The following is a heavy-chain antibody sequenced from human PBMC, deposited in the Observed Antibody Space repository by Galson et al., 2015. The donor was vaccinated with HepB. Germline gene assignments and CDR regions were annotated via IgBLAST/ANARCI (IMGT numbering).Heavy chain of an antibody. Sequence: SVKVSCKVSGYTLTELSMRWVRQAPGKGLEWMGGFDPEDGETIYAQKFQGRVTMTEDTSTDTAYMELSSPRSEDTAVYYCATEENYYYGMDVWGQGTTVTVSS. CDR3: ATEENYYYGMDV. CDR1: GYTLTELS. J-gene: IGHJ6*02. V-gene: IGHV1-24*01. CDR2: FDPEDGET.